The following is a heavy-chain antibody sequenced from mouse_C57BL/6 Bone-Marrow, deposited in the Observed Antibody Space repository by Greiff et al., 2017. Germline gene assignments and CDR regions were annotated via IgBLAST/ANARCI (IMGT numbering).Heavy chain of an antibody. J-gene: IGHJ1*03. CDR1: GYTFTSYW. V-gene: IGHV1-69*01. D-gene: IGHD1-1*01. CDR3: ARRGKITTVVAHWYFDV. Sequence: VQLQQPGAELVMPGASVKLSCKASGYTFTSYWMHWVKQRPGQGLEWIGEIDPSDSYTNYNQKFKGKSTLTVDKSSSTAYMQLSSLTSEDSAGYYCARRGKITTVVAHWYFDVWGTGTTVTVSS. CDR2: IDPSDSYT.